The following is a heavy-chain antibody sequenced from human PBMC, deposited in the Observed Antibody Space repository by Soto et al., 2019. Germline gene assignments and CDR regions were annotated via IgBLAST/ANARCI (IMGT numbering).Heavy chain of an antibody. V-gene: IGHV4-39*01. Sequence: SETLSLTCTVSGGSISSNSYYRGWIRQPPGKGLEWIGSIYYSGRTYYRPTLKSRVTISVDTSKNQFSLKLSSVTAADTAVYYSGRGIAVAATGWLDPWGQGTLVTVSS. D-gene: IGHD6-19*01. CDR3: GRGIAVAATGWLDP. J-gene: IGHJ5*02. CDR2: IYYSGRT. CDR1: GGSISSNSYY.